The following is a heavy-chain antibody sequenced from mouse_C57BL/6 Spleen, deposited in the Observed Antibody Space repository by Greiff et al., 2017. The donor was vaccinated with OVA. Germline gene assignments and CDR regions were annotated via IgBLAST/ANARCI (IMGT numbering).Heavy chain of an antibody. CDR2: ISSGGSYT. CDR3: ARYDYDWFAY. D-gene: IGHD2-4*01. Sequence: VQVVESGGDLVKPGGSLKLSCAASGFTFSSYGMSWVRQTPDKRLEWVATISSGGSYTYYPDSVKGRFTISRDNAKNTLYLQMSRLKSEDTAMYYCARYDYDWFAYWGQGTLVTVSA. J-gene: IGHJ3*01. CDR1: GFTFSSYG. V-gene: IGHV5-6*01.